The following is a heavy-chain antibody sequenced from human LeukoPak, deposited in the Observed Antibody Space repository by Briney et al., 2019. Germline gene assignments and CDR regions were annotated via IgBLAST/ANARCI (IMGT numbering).Heavy chain of an antibody. Sequence: SETLSLTCTVSGYSISSGYYWGWIRQPPGKGLEWIGNLYYRGSTSYNPSLKSRVTILVDTSKNQFSLKLSSVTAADTAVYYCAGGPRARGIVVVPAARGYPLGYWGQGTLVTVSS. D-gene: IGHD2-2*01. CDR1: GYSISSGYY. J-gene: IGHJ4*02. V-gene: IGHV4-38-2*02. CDR2: LYYRGST. CDR3: AGGPRARGIVVVPAARGYPLGY.